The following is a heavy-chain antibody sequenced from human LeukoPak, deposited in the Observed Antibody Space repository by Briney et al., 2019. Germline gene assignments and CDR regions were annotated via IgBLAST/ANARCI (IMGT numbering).Heavy chain of an antibody. V-gene: IGHV3-30-3*01. CDR3: AREMVVAAPLYYYYGMDV. CDR1: GFTFSSYA. D-gene: IGHD2-15*01. CDR2: ISYDGSNK. Sequence: GGSLRLSCAASGFTFSSYAMHWVRQAPGKGLEWVAVISYDGSNKYYADSVKGRFTISRDNSKNTLYLQMNSLRAEDTAVYYCAREMVVAAPLYYYYGMDVWGQGTTVTVSS. J-gene: IGHJ6*02.